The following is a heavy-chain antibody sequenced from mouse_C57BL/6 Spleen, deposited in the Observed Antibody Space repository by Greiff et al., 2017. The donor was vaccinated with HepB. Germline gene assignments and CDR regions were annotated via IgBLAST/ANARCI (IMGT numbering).Heavy chain of an antibody. V-gene: IGHV1-63*01. Sequence: VQLQQSGAELVRPGTSVKMSCKASGYTFTNYWIGWAKQRPGHGLEWIGDIYPGGGYTNYNEKFKGKAKLTADKSSSTAYMQLSSLTSEDSAIYYCARSGYGSSYWYFDVWGTGTTVTVSS. D-gene: IGHD1-1*01. CDR1: GYTFTNYW. CDR2: IYPGGGYT. CDR3: ARSGYGSSYWYFDV. J-gene: IGHJ1*03.